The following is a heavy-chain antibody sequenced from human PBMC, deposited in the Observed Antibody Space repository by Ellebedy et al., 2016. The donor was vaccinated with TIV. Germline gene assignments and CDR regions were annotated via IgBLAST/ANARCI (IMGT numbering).Heavy chain of an antibody. CDR2: IWSDGSDK. Sequence: GESLKISCAASGFTFDDYALHWVRQAPGKGLEWVAVIWSDGSDKYYGDSVKGRFTISRDNSRNTLYLQMNSLRAEDTAVYYCARDIFDFDYWGQGTLVTVSS. CDR3: ARDIFDFDY. CDR1: GFTFDDYA. V-gene: IGHV3-33*08. J-gene: IGHJ4*02. D-gene: IGHD3-9*01.